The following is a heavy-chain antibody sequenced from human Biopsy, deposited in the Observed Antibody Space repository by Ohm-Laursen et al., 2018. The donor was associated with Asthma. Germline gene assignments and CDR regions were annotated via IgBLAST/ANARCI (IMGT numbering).Heavy chain of an antibody. CDR1: GDSFSNYA. J-gene: IGHJ6*02. CDR3: ARGYSGSDRIVYYYSGLEV. Sequence: ASVKVSCKASGDSFSNYAISWVRQAPGQGLEWMGRINPNSGDTNFAQKFQGRVTMTRDTSISTAYMELSSLSSEDTAVYYCARGYSGSDRIVYYYSGLEVWGQGTTVTVSS. D-gene: IGHD5-12*01. CDR2: INPNSGDT. V-gene: IGHV1-2*06.